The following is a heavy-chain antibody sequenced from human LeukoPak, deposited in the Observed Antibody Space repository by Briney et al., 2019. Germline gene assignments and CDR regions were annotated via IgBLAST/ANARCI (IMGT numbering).Heavy chain of an antibody. V-gene: IGHV1-8*02. D-gene: IGHD1-26*01. Sequence: GASVKVSCKASGYTFTSYGISWVRQAPGQGLEWMGWMNPNSGNTGYAQKFQGRVTMTRNTSISTAYMELSSLRSEDTAVYYCASVVGATPTSYYYYGMDVWGQGTTVTVSS. J-gene: IGHJ6*02. CDR3: ASVVGATPTSYYYYGMDV. CDR1: GYTFTSYG. CDR2: MNPNSGNT.